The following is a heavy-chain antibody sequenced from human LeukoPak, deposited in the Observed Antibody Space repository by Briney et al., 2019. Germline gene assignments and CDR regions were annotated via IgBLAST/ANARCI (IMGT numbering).Heavy chain of an antibody. CDR2: TSAYNGNT. V-gene: IGHV1-18*01. D-gene: IGHD1-26*01. CDR3: ARDGRGRGIGTPDY. J-gene: IGHJ4*02. CDR1: GYTFTSYG. Sequence: RASVKVSCKASGYTFTSYGISWVRQAPGQGLEWMGWTSAYNGNTNYAQKLQGRVTMTTDTSTSTAYMELRSLRSDDTAVYYCARDGRGRGIGTPDYWGQGTLVTVSS.